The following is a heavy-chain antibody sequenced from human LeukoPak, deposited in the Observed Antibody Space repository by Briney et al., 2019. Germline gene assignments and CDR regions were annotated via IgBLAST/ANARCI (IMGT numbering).Heavy chain of an antibody. D-gene: IGHD6-6*01. V-gene: IGHV4-4*07. CDR1: GGSISSYY. J-gene: IGHJ4*02. CDR2: IYTSGST. Sequence: SETLSLTCTVSGGSISSYYWSWIRQPAGKGLEWIGRIYTSGSTNYNPSLKSRVTMSVDTSKNQFSLKLSSVTAADSAVYYCARLTRLSTSPDRYYLDYWGQGTLVTVSS. CDR3: ARLTRLSTSPDRYYLDY.